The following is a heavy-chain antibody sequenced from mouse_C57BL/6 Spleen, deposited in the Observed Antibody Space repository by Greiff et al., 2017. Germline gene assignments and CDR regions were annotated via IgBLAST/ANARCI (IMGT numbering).Heavy chain of an antibody. CDR3: ARVELGQVAY. J-gene: IGHJ3*01. Sequence: EVQLQQSGPSLAKPSQSLSLTCSVTGYSITSGYYWNWIRQFPGNKLEWMGYISYDGSNNYNPSLKNRISITRDTSKNQFFLKLNSVTTEDTATYYCARVELGQVAYWGQGTLVTVSA. V-gene: IGHV3-6*01. CDR1: GYSITSGYY. CDR2: ISYDGSN. D-gene: IGHD4-1*01.